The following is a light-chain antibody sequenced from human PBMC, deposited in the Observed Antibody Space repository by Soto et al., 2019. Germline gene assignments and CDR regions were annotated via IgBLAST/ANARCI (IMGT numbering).Light chain of an antibody. Sequence: EIVLTQSPGTLSLSPGERATLSCRASQSVDSSTLAWYQQKPGQAPRLLISGASNRATGIPDRFSGSGSGTDFTLTISRLEPEDFAVYHCQHFDDSLTFGGGTKVEIK. J-gene: IGKJ4*01. CDR2: GAS. CDR3: QHFDDSLT. V-gene: IGKV3-20*01. CDR1: QSVDSST.